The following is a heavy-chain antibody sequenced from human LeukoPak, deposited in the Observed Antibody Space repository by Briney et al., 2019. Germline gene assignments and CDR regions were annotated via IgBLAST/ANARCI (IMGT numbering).Heavy chain of an antibody. J-gene: IGHJ6*02. CDR2: IKQDGSEK. Sequence: GGSLRLSCAASGFTFTDYWMSWVRQAPGKGLEWVANIKQDGSEKYYVDSVEGRFTISRDNAKNSLYLQMNSLRAEDTAVYYCARELSSGYGMVVWGQGTTVTVSS. D-gene: IGHD6-19*01. CDR1: GFTFTDYW. CDR3: ARELSSGYGMVV. V-gene: IGHV3-7*01.